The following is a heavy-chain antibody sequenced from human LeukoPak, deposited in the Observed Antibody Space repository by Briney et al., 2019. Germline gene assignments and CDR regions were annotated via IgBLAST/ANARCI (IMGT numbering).Heavy chain of an antibody. D-gene: IGHD2-21*02. CDR3: SRAGVTANYYYYYYMDV. Sequence: ASVKVSCKASGYTFTGYYTHWVRQAPGQGLEWMGWINPNSGGTNYAQKFQGRVTMTRDTSISTAYMELSRLRSDDTAVYYRSRAGVTANYYYYYYMDVWGKGTTVTVSS. CDR2: INPNSGGT. V-gene: IGHV1-2*02. CDR1: GYTFTGYY. J-gene: IGHJ6*03.